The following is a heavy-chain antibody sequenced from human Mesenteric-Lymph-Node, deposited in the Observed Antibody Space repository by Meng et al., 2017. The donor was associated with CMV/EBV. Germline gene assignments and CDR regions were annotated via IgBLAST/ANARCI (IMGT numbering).Heavy chain of an antibody. J-gene: IGHJ6*02. Sequence: GGSLRLSCAASGFTFSSYAMHWVRQAPGKGLDWVAVISYDGSNKYYADSVKGRFTISRDNSKNTLYLQMSSLRVEDTAVYYCARDDKSTYGMDVWGQGTTVTVSS. V-gene: IGHV3-30*04. CDR1: GFTFSSYA. CDR3: ARDDKSTYGMDV. CDR2: ISYDGSNK. D-gene: IGHD3-22*01.